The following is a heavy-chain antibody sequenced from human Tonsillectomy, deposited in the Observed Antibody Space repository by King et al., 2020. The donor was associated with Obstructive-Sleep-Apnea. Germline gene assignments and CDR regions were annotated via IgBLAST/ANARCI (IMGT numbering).Heavy chain of an antibody. CDR3: ARDRPRFTFDP. J-gene: IGHJ5*02. Sequence: VQLVESGGGLVQPGGSLRLSCVASGFTFSSYWMSWVRQAPGKGLEWVANIKEDGSEKYHVDSVKGRFTISRDNAKNSLYLQMISLRVEDTAIYYCARDRPRFTFDPWGQGTLVTVSS. CDR2: IKEDGSEK. D-gene: IGHD3-3*01. V-gene: IGHV3-7*03. CDR1: GFTFSSYW.